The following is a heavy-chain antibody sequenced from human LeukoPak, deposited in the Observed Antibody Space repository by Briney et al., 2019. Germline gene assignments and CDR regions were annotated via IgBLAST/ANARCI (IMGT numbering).Heavy chain of an antibody. D-gene: IGHD2-21*02. CDR1: GFTFSSYA. J-gene: IGHJ1*01. CDR2: VSGSGGST. CDR3: AKDFYPGDTSGYFQH. V-gene: IGHV3-23*01. Sequence: GGSLRLSCAASGFTFSSYAMSWVRQAPGKGLEWVSAVSGSGGSTYYADSVKGRFTISRDNSKNTLYLQMNSLRAEDTAVYYCAKDFYPGDTSGYFQHWGQGTLVTVSS.